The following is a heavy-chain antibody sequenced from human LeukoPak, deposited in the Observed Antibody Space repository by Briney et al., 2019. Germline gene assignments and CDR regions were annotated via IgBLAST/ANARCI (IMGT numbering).Heavy chain of an antibody. Sequence: SETLSLTCAVYGXSFSGYYWSWIRQPPGKGLEWIGEINHSGSTNYNPSLKSRVTISVDTSKNQFSLKLSSVTAADTAVYYCARGLLYVYWGQGTLVTVSS. J-gene: IGHJ4*02. CDR1: GXSFSGYY. CDR3: ARGLLYVY. D-gene: IGHD3-10*01. V-gene: IGHV4-34*01. CDR2: INHSGST.